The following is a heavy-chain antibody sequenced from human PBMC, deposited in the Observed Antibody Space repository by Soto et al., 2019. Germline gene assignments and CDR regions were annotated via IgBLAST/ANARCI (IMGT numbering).Heavy chain of an antibody. CDR2: IRSKANSYAT. Sequence: PGGSLRLSCAASGFTFSGSAMHWVRQASGKGLEWVGRIRSKANSYATAYAASVKGRFTISRDDSKNTAYLQMNSLKTEDTAVYYCTRVYDYGDPSAAFDSWGQGTMVTVSS. D-gene: IGHD4-17*01. CDR1: GFTFSGSA. J-gene: IGHJ3*02. V-gene: IGHV3-73*01. CDR3: TRVYDYGDPSAAFDS.